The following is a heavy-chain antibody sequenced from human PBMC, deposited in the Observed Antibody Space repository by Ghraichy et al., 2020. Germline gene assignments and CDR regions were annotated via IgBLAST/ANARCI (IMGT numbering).Heavy chain of an antibody. CDR2: ISSSAFNI. CDR1: GFTFSSYE. Sequence: GGSLRLSCAASGFTFSSYEMNWVRQAPGKGLEWVSYISSSAFNIYHYADSVKGRFTISRDNAKNSVYLQMNSLRAEDTAVYYCARDRLWFGELNYYYGMDVWGQGTTVTVSS. D-gene: IGHD3-10*01. CDR3: ARDRLWFGELNYYYGMDV. V-gene: IGHV3-48*03. J-gene: IGHJ6*02.